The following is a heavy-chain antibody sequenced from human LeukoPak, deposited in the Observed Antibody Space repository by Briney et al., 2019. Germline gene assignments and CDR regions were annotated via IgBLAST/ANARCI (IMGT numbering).Heavy chain of an antibody. CDR3: AKNDDILTDYPYFFDY. CDR2: ISGSGGST. CDR1: GFTFSSYA. J-gene: IGHJ4*02. V-gene: IGHV3-23*01. Sequence: SGGSLRPSCAASGFTFSSYAMSWVRQAPGKGLEWVSTISGSGGSTYYADSVKGRFTISRDNSKNTLYLQMNSLRAEDTAVYYCAKNDDILTDYPYFFDYWGQGTLVTVSS. D-gene: IGHD3-9*01.